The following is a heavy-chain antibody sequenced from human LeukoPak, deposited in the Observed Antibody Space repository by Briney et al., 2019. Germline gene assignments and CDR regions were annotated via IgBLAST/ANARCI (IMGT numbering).Heavy chain of an antibody. CDR1: GGSINSY. D-gene: IGHD3-10*01. Sequence: SETLSLTCTVSGGSINSYWSWIRQPAGKGLEWIGRISGSGTITYNPALQSRLSISIDTSKNQFSRKLMSVTAADTAVYYCARDSGTTGEVKFDPWGQGTLVTVSS. CDR2: ISGSGTI. J-gene: IGHJ5*02. CDR3: ARDSGTTGEVKFDP. V-gene: IGHV4-4*07.